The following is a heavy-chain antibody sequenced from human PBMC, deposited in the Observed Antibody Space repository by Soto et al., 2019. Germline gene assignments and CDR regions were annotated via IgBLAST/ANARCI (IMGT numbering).Heavy chain of an antibody. Sequence: NPSETLSLTCTVSGGSISSSSYYWGWIRQPPGKGLEWIGSIYYSGSTYYNPSLKSRVTISVDTSKNQFSLKLSSVTAADTAVYYCARGQGFWSVYYYYYSYGMDVSGQGTTVTVSS. CDR2: IYYSGST. D-gene: IGHD3-3*01. CDR3: ARGQGFWSVYYYYYSYGMDV. V-gene: IGHV4-39*01. J-gene: IGHJ6*02. CDR1: GGSISSSSYY.